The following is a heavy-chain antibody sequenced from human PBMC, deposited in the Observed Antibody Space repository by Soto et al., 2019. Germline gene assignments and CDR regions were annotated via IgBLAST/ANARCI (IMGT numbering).Heavy chain of an antibody. V-gene: IGHV3-11*01. D-gene: IGHD3-9*01. J-gene: IGHJ4*02. CDR1: GFTFSDYY. CDR2: ISSSGSTI. CDR3: ARDSDILTGLFDY. Sequence: GGSLRLSCAASGFTFSDYYMSWIRQAPGKGLEWVSYISSSGSTIYYADYVKGRFTISRDNAKNSLYLQMNSLRAEDTAVYYCARDSDILTGLFDYWGQGTLVTVSS.